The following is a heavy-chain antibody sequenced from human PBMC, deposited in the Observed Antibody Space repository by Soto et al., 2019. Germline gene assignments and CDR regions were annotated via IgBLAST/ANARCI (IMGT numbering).Heavy chain of an antibody. V-gene: IGHV3-23*01. CDR1: GFSFSNYV. J-gene: IGHJ4*02. CDR2: IVGSGGST. CDR3: AKDEGSTFPYSSDY. D-gene: IGHD3-16*01. Sequence: EVQLLESGGDLVQPGGSLRLSCAASGFSFSNYVMSWVRQAPGKGLEWVSGIVGSGGSTYYAGSVKGRFTISRDNSKNMLCLQMNSPSAEDTAVYDCAKDEGSTFPYSSDYWGQGTLVTVSS.